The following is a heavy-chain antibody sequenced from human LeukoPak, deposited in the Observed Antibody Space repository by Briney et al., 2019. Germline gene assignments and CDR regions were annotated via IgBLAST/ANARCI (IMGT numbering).Heavy chain of an antibody. J-gene: IGHJ3*02. CDR2: ISGSGGST. Sequence: GGSLRLSCAASGFTFSSYAMSWVRQAPGKGLEGFSAISGSGGSTYYADSVKGRFTISRDNSKNTLYLQMNSLRAEDTAVYYCASTGYDFWSGYYHDAFDIWGQGTMVTVSS. D-gene: IGHD3-3*01. V-gene: IGHV3-23*01. CDR3: ASTGYDFWSGYYHDAFDI. CDR1: GFTFSSYA.